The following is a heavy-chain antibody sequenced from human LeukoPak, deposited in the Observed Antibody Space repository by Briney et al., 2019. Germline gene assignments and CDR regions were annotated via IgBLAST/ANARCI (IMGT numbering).Heavy chain of an antibody. CDR3: ARLSLHCSGGSCYRGAFDS. CDR1: GGSTGSDY. CDR2: VYYSGVT. J-gene: IGHJ4*02. Sequence: PSETLSLTCTVSGGSTGSDYWSWIRQPPGKGLEWIAYVYYSGVTSYNPSLKSRVAISIDTSKNQFSLNLSSVAAADTAVYYCARLSLHCSGGSCYRGAFDSWGQGTLVTVSS. D-gene: IGHD2-15*01. V-gene: IGHV4-59*08.